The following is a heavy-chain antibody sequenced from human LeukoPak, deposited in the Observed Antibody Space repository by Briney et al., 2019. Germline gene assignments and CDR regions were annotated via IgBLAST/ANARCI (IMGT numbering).Heavy chain of an antibody. J-gene: IGHJ5*02. CDR1: GYTFTGYY. V-gene: IGHV1-2*02. D-gene: IGHD5-12*01. CDR2: INPNSGGT. CDR3: ARVRYSGYDSHNWFDP. Sequence: ASVKVSCKASGYTFTGYYMHWVRQAPGQGLEWMGWINPNSGGTNYAQKFQGRVTMTRNTSISTAYMELSRLRSDDTAVYYCARVRYSGYDSHNWFDPWGQGTLVTVSS.